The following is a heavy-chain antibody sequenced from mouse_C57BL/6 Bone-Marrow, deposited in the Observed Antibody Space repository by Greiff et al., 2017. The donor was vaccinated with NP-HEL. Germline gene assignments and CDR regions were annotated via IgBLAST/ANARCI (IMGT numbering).Heavy chain of an antibody. Sequence: EVQLQQSGAELVRPGASVKLSCTASGFNIKDDYMHWVKQRPEQGLEWIGWIDPENGDTEYASKFQGKATITADTSSNTAYLQLSSLTSEDTAVYYCTKQLPSTTVVAWYFDVWGTGTTVTVSS. J-gene: IGHJ1*03. D-gene: IGHD1-1*01. CDR3: TKQLPSTTVVAWYFDV. CDR2: IDPENGDT. V-gene: IGHV14-4*01. CDR1: GFNIKDDY.